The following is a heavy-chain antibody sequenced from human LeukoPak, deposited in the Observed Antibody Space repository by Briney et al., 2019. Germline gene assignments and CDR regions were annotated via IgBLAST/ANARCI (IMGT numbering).Heavy chain of an antibody. J-gene: IGHJ2*01. Sequence: GGSLRLSCAASGFTFSNYDMHWVRQAAGRGLEWVSAFGTGGDTYYPGSAKGRFTISREDAKNSLYLQMNSLRAGDTAVYYCARGGWSHNNRYFDLWGRGTLVTVSS. CDR1: GFTFSNYD. CDR2: FGTGGDT. V-gene: IGHV3-13*04. D-gene: IGHD6-19*01. CDR3: ARGGWSHNNRYFDL.